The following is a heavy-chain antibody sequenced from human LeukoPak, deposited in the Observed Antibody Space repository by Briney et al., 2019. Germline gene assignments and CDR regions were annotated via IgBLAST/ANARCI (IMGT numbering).Heavy chain of an antibody. J-gene: IGHJ4*02. D-gene: IGHD3-22*01. CDR2: ISGSGGST. V-gene: IGHV3-23*01. Sequence: GGSLRLSCAASGFTFSSYAMSWVRQAPGKGLEWVSAISGSGGSTYYADSVKGRFTISRDNSKNTLYLRMNSLRAEDTAVHYCAKDLRQYYYDSSGYYPYWGQGTLVTVSS. CDR1: GFTFSSYA. CDR3: AKDLRQYYYDSSGYYPY.